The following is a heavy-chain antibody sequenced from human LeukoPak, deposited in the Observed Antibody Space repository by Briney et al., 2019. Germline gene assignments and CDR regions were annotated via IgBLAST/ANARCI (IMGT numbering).Heavy chain of an antibody. CDR1: GYSFTSYW. D-gene: IGHD6-19*01. V-gene: IGHV5-51*01. CDR3: ARRTVAGVGWFDY. Sequence: GESLKISCKGSGYSFTSYWIGWVRQMPGKGLEWMGITYPGDSDTRYSPSFQGQVTISADKSISTAYLQWSSLRAPDTAMYYCARRTVAGVGWFDYWGQGTLVTVSS. J-gene: IGHJ4*02. CDR2: TYPGDSDT.